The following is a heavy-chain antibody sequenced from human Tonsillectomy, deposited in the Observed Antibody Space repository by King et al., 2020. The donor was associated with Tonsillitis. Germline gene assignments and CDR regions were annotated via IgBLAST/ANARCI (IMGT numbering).Heavy chain of an antibody. D-gene: IGHD3-9*01. CDR1: GASISSTTYY. CDR2: IFYSGST. CDR3: AKTNYDILTGYYNSFDY. V-gene: IGHV4-39*07. J-gene: IGHJ4*02. Sequence: QLQESGPGLVKPSETLSLTCTVSGASISSTTYYWGWIRQPPEKGLEWIGTIFYSGSTYYNPSLKSRLTISVDTSKNQFSLKLSSVTAADTAVYYCAKTNYDILTGYYNSFDYGGQGTLVTVSS.